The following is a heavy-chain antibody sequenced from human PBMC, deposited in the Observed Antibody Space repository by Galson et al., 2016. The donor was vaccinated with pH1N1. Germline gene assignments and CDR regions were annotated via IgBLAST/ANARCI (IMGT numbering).Heavy chain of an antibody. CDR1: GGTFTNYA. CDR3: ARGFSGYDRLEYYQNGMDV. Sequence: SVKVSCKASGGTFTNYAINWVRQAPGQGLEWMGGLIPILGTPDYAQTLQGRVTITADENTNTAYMEMSSLRAEDTAVYYCARGFSGYDRLEYYQNGMDVWGQGTTVIVSS. D-gene: IGHD5-12*01. V-gene: IGHV1-69*13. CDR2: LIPILGTP. J-gene: IGHJ6*02.